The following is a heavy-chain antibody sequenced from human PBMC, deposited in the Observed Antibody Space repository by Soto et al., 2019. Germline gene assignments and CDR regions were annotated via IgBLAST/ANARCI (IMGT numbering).Heavy chain of an antibody. CDR3: AKGDSITIFGVVIISGMDV. Sequence: GSLRLSCAASGFTFSSYAMSWVRQAPGKGLEWVSAISGSGGSTYYADSVKGRFTISRDNSKNTLYLQMNSLRAEDTAVYYCAKGDSITIFGVVIISGMDVWGQGTTVTVSS. CDR1: GFTFSSYA. J-gene: IGHJ6*02. V-gene: IGHV3-23*01. D-gene: IGHD3-3*01. CDR2: ISGSGGST.